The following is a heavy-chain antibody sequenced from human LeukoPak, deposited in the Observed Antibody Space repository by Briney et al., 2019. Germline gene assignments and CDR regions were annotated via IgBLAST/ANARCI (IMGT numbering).Heavy chain of an antibody. J-gene: IGHJ6*02. D-gene: IGHD3-9*01. CDR1: GYTFTSYG. CDR2: ISAYNGNT. V-gene: IGHV1-18*01. CDR3: ASDPQSTSDYDILTDNYYNYGMDV. Sequence: GASVKVSCKASGYTFTSYGVSWVRQAPGQGLEWMGWISAYNGNTNYAQKLQGRVTMTTDTSTSTAYMELRSLRSDDTAVYYCASDPQSTSDYDILTDNYYNYGMDVWGQGTTVTVSS.